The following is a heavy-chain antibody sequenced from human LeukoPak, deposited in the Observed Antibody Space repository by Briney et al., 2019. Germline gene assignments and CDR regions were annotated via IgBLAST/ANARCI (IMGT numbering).Heavy chain of an antibody. V-gene: IGHV4-38-2*02. CDR2: IYHSGST. CDR3: ARDQGPSVAAFDY. J-gene: IGHJ4*02. Sequence: SETLSLTCTVSGYSISSGYYWGWIRQPPGQGLEWIGSIYHSGSTYYNPSLKSRVTISVDKSKNQFSLKLSSVTAADTAVYYCARDQGPSVAAFDYWGQGTLVTVSS. CDR1: GYSISSGYY. D-gene: IGHD6-19*01.